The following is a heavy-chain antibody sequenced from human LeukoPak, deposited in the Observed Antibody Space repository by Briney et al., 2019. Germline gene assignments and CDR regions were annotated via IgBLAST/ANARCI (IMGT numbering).Heavy chain of an antibody. CDR3: ARILDCSSSSCSYGMDV. V-gene: IGHV4-59*08. CDR1: GGSMSSYY. CDR2: IFYSGST. J-gene: IGHJ6*02. Sequence: PSETLSLTCAVSGGSMSSYYWSWIRQPPGKGLEWIGYIFYSGSTNYNPSLKSRVTILVDTSKNQFSLKLRSVTAADTAVYYCARILDCSSSSCSYGMDVWGQGTTVTVPS. D-gene: IGHD2-15*01.